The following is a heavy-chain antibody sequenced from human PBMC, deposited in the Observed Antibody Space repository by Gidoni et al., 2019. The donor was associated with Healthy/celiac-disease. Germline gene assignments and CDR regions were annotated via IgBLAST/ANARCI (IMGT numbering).Heavy chain of an antibody. V-gene: IGHV3-23*01. CDR1: GFTFSSYA. Sequence: EVQLLESGGGLVQPGGSLRLSCAASGFTFSSYAMSWVRQAPGKGLEWVSAISGSGGSTYYADSVKGRFTISRDNSKNTLYLQMNSLRAEDTAVYYCAKDRARGSSSAPNRFDPWGQGTLVTVSS. CDR2: ISGSGGST. D-gene: IGHD6-13*01. CDR3: AKDRARGSSSAPNRFDP. J-gene: IGHJ5*02.